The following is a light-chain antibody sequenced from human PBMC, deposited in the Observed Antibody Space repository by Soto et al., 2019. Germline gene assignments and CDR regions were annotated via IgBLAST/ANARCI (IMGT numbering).Light chain of an antibody. CDR2: AAS. CDR3: HQYNNWSMYS. CDR1: QSITST. V-gene: IGKV3-15*01. J-gene: IGKJ2*01. Sequence: EIVMTQSPATLSVSPGERATLSCRASQSITSTLAWYQQKPGKAPRLLIYAASTRATGVPARFSGSGSGTEFTLTISSLQSEDFAVHDCHQYNNWSMYSFGTGTKLEIK.